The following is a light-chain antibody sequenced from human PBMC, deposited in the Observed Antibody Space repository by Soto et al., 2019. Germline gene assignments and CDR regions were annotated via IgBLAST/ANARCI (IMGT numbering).Light chain of an antibody. CDR2: TND. J-gene: IGLJ1*01. V-gene: IGLV1-44*01. CDR1: SSNMGTNT. Sequence: QSALTQPPSASGTPGQRVIISCYGSSSNMGTNTVHWFQQFPGTAPKLLIYTNDQRPSGVPDRFSGSNSGTSASLAISGLQSEDEADYYCAVWDDSLNGHVFGTGTRSPS. CDR3: AVWDDSLNGHV.